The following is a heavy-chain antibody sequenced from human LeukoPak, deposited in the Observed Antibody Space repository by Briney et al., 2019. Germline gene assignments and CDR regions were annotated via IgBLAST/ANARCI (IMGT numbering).Heavy chain of an antibody. CDR2: IYSGGST. J-gene: IGHJ2*01. V-gene: IGHV3-53*01. D-gene: IGHD3-22*01. CDR1: GFTFSTFA. CDR3: ARAGYYYDSSFYWYFDL. Sequence: GGSLRLSCAASGFTFSTFAMLWVRQPPGKGLEWVSVIYSGGSTYYADSVKGRFTISRDNSKNTLYLQMNSLRAEDTAVYYCARAGYYYDSSFYWYFDLWGRGTLVTVSS.